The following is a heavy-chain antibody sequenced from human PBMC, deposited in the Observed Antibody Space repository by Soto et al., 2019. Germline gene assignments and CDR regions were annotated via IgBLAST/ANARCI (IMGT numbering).Heavy chain of an antibody. CDR2: SNHSGTI. CDR1: GGSFSGFY. Sequence: QVQIQQWGAGLSKPSETLSLTCAVSGGSFSGFYWTWIRQPPGDGLEWIGESNHSGTINFNPSLRSRLTISLDSSKNHVALKLTSLTDADAAGYYGARAYRTLVTSYGLDVWGQGTTVTVSS. D-gene: IGHD2-21*02. V-gene: IGHV4-34*02. CDR3: ARAYRTLVTSYGLDV. J-gene: IGHJ6*02.